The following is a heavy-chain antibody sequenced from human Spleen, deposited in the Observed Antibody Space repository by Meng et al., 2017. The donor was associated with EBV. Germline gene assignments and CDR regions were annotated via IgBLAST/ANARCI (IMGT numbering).Heavy chain of an antibody. CDR2: ISSGGTP. CDR3: AQYGDNAWFDP. J-gene: IGHJ5*02. D-gene: IGHD2-21*02. V-gene: IGHV3-53*01. Sequence: VQLVEPGEVLIPPGGSLGLPCGSLGFTVSNNYMSWVPKAPGKGLEWVSVISSGGTPYYAESVKGRFTISRDNSKNTLYLQMNSLRAEDTAVYYCAQYGDNAWFDPWGQGTLVTVSS. CDR1: GFTVSNNY.